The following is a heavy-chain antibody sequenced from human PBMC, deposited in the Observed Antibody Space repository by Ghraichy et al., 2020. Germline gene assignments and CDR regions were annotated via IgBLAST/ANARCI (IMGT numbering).Heavy chain of an antibody. V-gene: IGHV3-30*18. CDR3: AKGDMYYYGSIPH. CDR1: GFTFSSYG. D-gene: IGHD3-10*01. CDR2: ISYDGSNK. J-gene: IGHJ4*02. Sequence: GGSLRLSCAASGFTFSSYGMHWVRQAPGKGLEWVAVISYDGSNKYYADSVKGRFTISRDNSKNTLYLQMNSLRAEDTAVYYCAKGDMYYYGSIPHWGQGTLVTVSS.